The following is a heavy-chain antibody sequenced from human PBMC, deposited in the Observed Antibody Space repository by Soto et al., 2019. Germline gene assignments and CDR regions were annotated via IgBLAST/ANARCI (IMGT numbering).Heavy chain of an antibody. V-gene: IGHV4-4*07. D-gene: IGHD1-1*01. J-gene: IGHJ5*02. CDR1: GCTIINYY. CDR3: TRGAGTINSFVP. CDR2: IYTSGSI. Sequence: LSHTDAVSGCTIINYYWPWIRQPAGKGLEWIGRIYTSGSINYNPSLRSRVSMSVDTSRNQFSLRLNSVTAADTAVYYCTRGAGTINSFVPWGQGTL.